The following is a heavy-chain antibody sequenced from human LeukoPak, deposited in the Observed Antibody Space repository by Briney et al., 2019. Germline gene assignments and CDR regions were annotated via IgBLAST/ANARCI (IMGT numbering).Heavy chain of an antibody. Sequence: GGSLRLSCAASGFTFNSYAMSWVRQAPGKGLEWVSAISGSGDSTYYADSVKGLFTISRDNSKNTLYLQMNRLRAEDTAVYYCAKDPYSSGPYNWFDPWGQGTLVTVSS. D-gene: IGHD6-19*01. V-gene: IGHV3-23*01. CDR3: AKDPYSSGPYNWFDP. J-gene: IGHJ5*02. CDR2: ISGSGDST. CDR1: GFTFNSYA.